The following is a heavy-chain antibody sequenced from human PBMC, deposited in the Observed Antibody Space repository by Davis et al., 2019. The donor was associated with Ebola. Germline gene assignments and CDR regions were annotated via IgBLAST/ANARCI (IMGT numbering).Heavy chain of an antibody. CDR3: TTLSTVTTMYFDL. D-gene: IGHD4-17*01. CDR1: GFTLDNAW. Sequence: SLRLSWVASGFTLDNAWISWVRQAPGKGLEWVGRIKSKTDGGTTDYAAPVKGRFAMSRDDSKNTLYLQMNSLKIDDTAVYYCTTLSTVTTMYFDLWGRGTLVTVSS. J-gene: IGHJ2*01. V-gene: IGHV3-15*01. CDR2: IKSKTDGGTT.